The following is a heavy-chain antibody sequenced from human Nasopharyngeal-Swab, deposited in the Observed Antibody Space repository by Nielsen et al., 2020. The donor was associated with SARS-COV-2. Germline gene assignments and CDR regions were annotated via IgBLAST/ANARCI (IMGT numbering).Heavy chain of an antibody. CDR2: ISYDRSNK. CDR3: ARDPDSSGSYFDY. Sequence: GESLKISCAASGFTFSNAWMSWVRQAPGKGLEWVAVISYDRSNKHYADSVKGRFTISRDNSKNTLYLQMNSLRGEDTAVYYCARDPDSSGSYFDYWGQGTLVTVSS. V-gene: IGHV3-30*01. D-gene: IGHD3-22*01. CDR1: GFTFSNAW. J-gene: IGHJ4*02.